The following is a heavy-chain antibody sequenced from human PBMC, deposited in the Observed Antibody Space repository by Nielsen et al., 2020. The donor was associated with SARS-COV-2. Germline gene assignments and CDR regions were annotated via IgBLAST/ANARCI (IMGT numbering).Heavy chain of an antibody. J-gene: IGHJ4*02. V-gene: IGHV3-30-3*01. CDR3: ARGLYSSGWYSVGRRPIFDY. D-gene: IGHD6-19*01. CDR2: ISYDGSNK. Sequence: VRQAPGKGLEWVAVISYDGSNKYYADSVKGRFTISRDNSKNTLYLQMNSLRAEDTAVYYCARGLYSSGWYSVGRRPIFDYWGQGTLVTVSS.